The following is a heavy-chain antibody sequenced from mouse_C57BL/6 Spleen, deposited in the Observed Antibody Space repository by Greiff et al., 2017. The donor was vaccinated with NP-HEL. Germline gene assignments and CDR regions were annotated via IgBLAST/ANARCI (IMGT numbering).Heavy chain of an antibody. J-gene: IGHJ3*01. CDR3: ARRGNSWFAY. CDR2: IDPEDGET. CDR1: GFNIKDYY. D-gene: IGHD2-1*01. Sequence: EVKLQESGAELVKPGASVKLSCTASGFNIKDYYMHWVKQRTEQGLEWIRRIDPEDGETKYAPKFQGKATITADTSSNTAYLQLSSLTSEDTAVYYCARRGNSWFAYWGQGTLVTVSA. V-gene: IGHV14-2*01.